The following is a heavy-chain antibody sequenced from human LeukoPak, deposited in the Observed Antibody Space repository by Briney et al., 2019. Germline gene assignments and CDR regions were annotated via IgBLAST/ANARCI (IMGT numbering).Heavy chain of an antibody. Sequence: SETLSLTCTVSGGSIISYYCSWIRQPPGKGLEWIGYIYYSGSTNYNPSLKSRVTISVDTSKNQFSLKLSSVTAADTAVYYCARLRHRFGVRGYYCGMDVWGQGTTVTVSS. CDR1: GGSIISYY. CDR3: ARLRHRFGVRGYYCGMDV. J-gene: IGHJ6*02. CDR2: IYYSGST. V-gene: IGHV4-59*08. D-gene: IGHD3-10*01.